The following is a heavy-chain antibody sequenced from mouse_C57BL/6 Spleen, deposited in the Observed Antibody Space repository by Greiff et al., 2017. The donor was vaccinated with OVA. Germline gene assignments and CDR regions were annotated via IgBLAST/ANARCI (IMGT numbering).Heavy chain of an antibody. CDR2: IDPSDSYT. CDR3: ARSYYCGSSFAWFAY. J-gene: IGHJ3*01. CDR1: GYTFTSYW. Sequence: QVQLQQPGAELVMPGASVKLSCKASGYTFTSYWMHWVKQRPGQGLEWIGEIDPSDSYTNYNQKFKGKSTLTVDKSSSTAYMQLSSLTSEDSAVYYCARSYYCGSSFAWFAYWGQGTLVTVSA. D-gene: IGHD1-1*01. V-gene: IGHV1-69*01.